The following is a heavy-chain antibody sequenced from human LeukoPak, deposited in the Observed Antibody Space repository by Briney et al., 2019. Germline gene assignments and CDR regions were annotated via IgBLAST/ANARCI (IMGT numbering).Heavy chain of an antibody. CDR2: INSDESRT. V-gene: IGHV3-74*01. CDR3: AREVHGYYYYYMDV. J-gene: IGHJ6*03. CDR1: GFTFDDYA. Sequence: GGSLRLSCAASGFTFDDYAMHWVRQVPGKVLVWVSRINSDESRTNYADSVKGRFTISRDNAKNTLYLHMNSLRAEDTAVYYCAREVHGYYYYYMDVWGKGTTVTISS.